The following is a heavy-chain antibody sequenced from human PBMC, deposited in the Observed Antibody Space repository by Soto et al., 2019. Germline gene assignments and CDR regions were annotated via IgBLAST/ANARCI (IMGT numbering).Heavy chain of an antibody. J-gene: IGHJ5*02. CDR1: GFTVSSNY. V-gene: IGHV3-66*01. D-gene: IGHD3-22*01. CDR2: IYSGGST. Sequence: GGSLRLSCAASGFTVSSNYMSWVRQAPGKGLEWVSVIYSGGSTYYADSVKGRFTISRDNSKNTLYLQMNSLRAEDTAVYYCARDHREYYYDSSGSQAESWGQGTLVTVSS. CDR3: ARDHREYYYDSSGSQAES.